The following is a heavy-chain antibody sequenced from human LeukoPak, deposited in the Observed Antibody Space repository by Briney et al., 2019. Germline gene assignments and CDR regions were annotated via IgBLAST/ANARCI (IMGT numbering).Heavy chain of an antibody. Sequence: GGSLRLSCAASGFTFRSYWMGWVRQTPGEGLEWLANINEDGSTTYYVDSVKGRFTISRNNADNSLYLQMNSLRAEDTAVYYCARDATRGGDFDSRGQGTLVTVSS. J-gene: IGHJ4*02. CDR2: INEDGSTT. CDR3: ARDATRGGDFDS. CDR1: GFTFRSYW. V-gene: IGHV3-7*01. D-gene: IGHD2-15*01.